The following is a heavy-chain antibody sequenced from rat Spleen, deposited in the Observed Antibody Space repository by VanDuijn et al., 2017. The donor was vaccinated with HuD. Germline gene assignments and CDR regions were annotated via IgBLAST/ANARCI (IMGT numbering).Heavy chain of an antibody. CDR1: GYSITSSYR. J-gene: IGHJ4*01. V-gene: IGHV3-3*01. CDR3: ARSDYSSSYVMDA. CDR2: INNEGST. Sequence: VQLQESGPGLVKPSQSLSLTCSVTGYSITSSYRWNWIRKFPGNKLEWMGSINNEGSTNYNPPLTSRNSITSDTSKNQFFLQVNSVTTEDTATYYCARSDYSSSYVMDAWGQGASVTVSS. D-gene: IGHD1-2*01.